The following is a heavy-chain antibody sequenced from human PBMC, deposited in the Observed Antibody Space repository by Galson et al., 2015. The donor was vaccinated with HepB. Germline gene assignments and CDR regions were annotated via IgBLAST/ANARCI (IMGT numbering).Heavy chain of an antibody. Sequence: SVKVSCKASGYTFTSSAMHWVRQAPGQRLEWMGWINPGNGYIKYSQKFQDRVTITRDTSASTAYMDLSSLRSEDTSVYYCVRDQGAGYFDSWGQGALVTVS. CDR1: GYTFTSSA. D-gene: IGHD6-13*01. CDR3: VRDQGAGYFDS. J-gene: IGHJ4*02. CDR2: INPGNGYI. V-gene: IGHV1-3*01.